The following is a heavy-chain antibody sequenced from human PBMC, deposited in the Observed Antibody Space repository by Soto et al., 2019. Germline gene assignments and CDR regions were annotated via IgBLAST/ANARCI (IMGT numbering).Heavy chain of an antibody. CDR3: ARERAAPSWIDP. Sequence: SETLSLTCTVAGGSVTSNYWTWIRPPAGKGLEWIGRMYISGTTDYNPSLRGRATMSVDTSKNQFSLTLTSVTAADTAVYYCARERAAPSWIDPWGRGTLVTVSS. D-gene: IGHD6-6*01. CDR2: MYISGTT. J-gene: IGHJ5*02. V-gene: IGHV4-4*07. CDR1: GGSVTSNY.